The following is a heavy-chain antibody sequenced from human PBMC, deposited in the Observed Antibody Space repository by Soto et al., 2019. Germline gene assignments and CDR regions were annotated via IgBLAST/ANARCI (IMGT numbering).Heavy chain of an antibody. CDR1: GDSISTSSYY. D-gene: IGHD1-26*01. CDR3: ERLAYSGYLQT. CDR2: IYYSGAT. V-gene: IGHV4-39*02. J-gene: IGHJ5*02. Sequence: SETLSLTCDVSGDSISTSSYYWGWIRQPPGKGLEWIASIYYSGATYYNPSLQSRVTISVDTSNNRFSLTLSSLTAADTAVYFCERLAYSGYLQTWGQGSLVTVYS.